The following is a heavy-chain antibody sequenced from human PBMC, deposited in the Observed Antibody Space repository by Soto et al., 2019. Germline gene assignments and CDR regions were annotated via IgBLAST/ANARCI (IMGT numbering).Heavy chain of an antibody. J-gene: IGHJ6*02. CDR3: IQSRCGGDCLQSYASYYYYGMDV. CDR1: AFSLSTGGVG. Sequence: QITLKESGPPLVKPTQTLTLTCTFSAFSLSTGGVGVGWIRQPPGKALEWLALIYWDDDKRYSPSLRSRLTTTKDTSKNQVVLTMTKMDPVDTATYYCIQSRCGGDCLQSYASYYYYGMDVWGQGTTVTVSS. D-gene: IGHD2-21*02. V-gene: IGHV2-5*02. CDR2: IYWDDDK.